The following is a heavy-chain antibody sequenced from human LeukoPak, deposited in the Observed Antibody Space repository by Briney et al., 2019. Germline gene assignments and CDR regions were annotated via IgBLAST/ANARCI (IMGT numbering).Heavy chain of an antibody. CDR2: NRSSSSYT. J-gene: IGHJ4*02. V-gene: IGHV3-21*01. Sequence: GGPLTLSCAASGFIFSSYSMNWLRQAREEGLEWVSSNRSSSSYTYYADLKNGLFTISRDNAKNSLYLQMNSLRAEDTAVYYCARGTLSRFDYWGQGTLVTVSS. CDR1: GFIFSSYS. CDR3: ARGTLSRFDY. D-gene: IGHD3-10*01.